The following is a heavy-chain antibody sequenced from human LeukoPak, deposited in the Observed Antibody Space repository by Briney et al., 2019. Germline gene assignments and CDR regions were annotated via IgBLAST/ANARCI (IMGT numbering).Heavy chain of an antibody. CDR3: ARARTLGLRLGELST. J-gene: IGHJ5*02. D-gene: IGHD3-16*02. Sequence: GGSLRLSCAASGFTFSDYYMSWIRQAPGKGLEWVSYISSSGSTIYYADSVKGRFTISRDNSKNTPYLQMNSLRAEDTAVYYCARARTLGLRLGELSTWGQGTLVTVSS. CDR2: ISSSGSTI. V-gene: IGHV3-11*04. CDR1: GFTFSDYY.